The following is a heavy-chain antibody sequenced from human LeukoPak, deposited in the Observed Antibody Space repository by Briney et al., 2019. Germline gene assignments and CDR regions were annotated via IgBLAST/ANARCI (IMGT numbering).Heavy chain of an antibody. V-gene: IGHV1-18*01. CDR1: GYTFTNYD. CDR3: ARVGYTYGRREAFDI. CDR2: ISAYNGNT. J-gene: IGHJ3*02. Sequence: ASVKVSCTTSGYTFTNYDISWVRQTPGQGLEWMGWISAYNGNTNYAQKFQGRVTITTDISTSTAYMELRSLRSDDTAVYYCARVGYTYGRREAFDIWGQGTTVTVSS. D-gene: IGHD3-10*01.